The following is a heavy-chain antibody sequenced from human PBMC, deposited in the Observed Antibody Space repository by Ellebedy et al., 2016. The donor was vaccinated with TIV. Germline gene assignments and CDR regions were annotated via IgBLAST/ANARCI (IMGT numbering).Heavy chain of an antibody. CDR1: GFPSSGFT. CDR3: ARPAAAYSSSWYDFDC. V-gene: IGHV3-21*01. J-gene: IGHJ4*02. CDR2: ISSSGTYI. Sequence: PGGSLRLSCAASGFPSSGFTMNWVRQAPGTGREWVSSISSSGTYIHNADSVKGRFIISSDNAKNSLYLQMNSLRVEDTAIYYCARPAAAYSSSWYDFDCWGQGTLVTVSS. D-gene: IGHD6-13*01.